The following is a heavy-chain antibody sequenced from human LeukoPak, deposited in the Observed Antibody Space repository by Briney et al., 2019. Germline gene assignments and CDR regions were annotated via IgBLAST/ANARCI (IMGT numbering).Heavy chain of an antibody. CDR2: ISRSGAST. CDR1: GFTFDNYA. V-gene: IGHV3-23*01. Sequence: PGGSLRLACSASGFTFDNYAMSWVRQAPGEGLEWVSGISRSGASTYYADSVKGRFTISRDNSKNTLYLQMNSLRAEDTAIYFCAKESSDWSWDWGQGALVTVSP. J-gene: IGHJ4*02. D-gene: IGHD6-13*01. CDR3: AKESSDWSWD.